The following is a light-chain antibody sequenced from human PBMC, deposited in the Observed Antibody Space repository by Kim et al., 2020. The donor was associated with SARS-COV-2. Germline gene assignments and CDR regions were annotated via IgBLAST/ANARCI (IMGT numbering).Light chain of an antibody. CDR2: DAS. CDR1: QSVSSY. V-gene: IGKV3-11*01. CDR3: QQRGYWPAT. Sequence: PGERATLSCWASQSVSSYLAWYQQKPDQAPRLLIYDASNRAAGIPARFSGSGSGTDFTLTISSLEPEDFAVYYCQQRGYWPATFGPGTKVDIK. J-gene: IGKJ3*01.